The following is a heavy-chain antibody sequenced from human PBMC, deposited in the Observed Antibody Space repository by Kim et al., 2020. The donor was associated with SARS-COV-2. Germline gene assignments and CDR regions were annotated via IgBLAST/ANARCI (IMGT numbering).Heavy chain of an antibody. J-gene: IGHJ4*02. D-gene: IGHD4-17*01. CDR2: ISNSGRT. V-gene: IGHV4-61*01. CDR3: ARERLGHGEFDC. Sequence: SETLSLTCTVSGASVTGGCYYSWSWIRQTPGKWLGWIVEISNSGRTNYNTSLKGRVTISLDTSNNQFSLRLSSVTAADTAMYYCARERLGHGEFDCWGQGTLVTVSS. CDR1: GASVTGGCYY.